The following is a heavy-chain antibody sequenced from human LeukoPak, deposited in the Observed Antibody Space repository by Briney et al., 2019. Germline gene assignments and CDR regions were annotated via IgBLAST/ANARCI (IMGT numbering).Heavy chain of an antibody. V-gene: IGHV3-21*01. CDR2: ISSSSSYI. CDR3: ARDSSGYYCEY. Sequence: GGSLRLSCAASGFTFSSYAMSWVRQAPGKGLEWVSSISSSSSYIYYADSVKGRFTISRDNAKNSLYLQMNSLRAEDTAVYYCARDSSGYYCEYWGQGTLVTVSS. D-gene: IGHD3-22*01. J-gene: IGHJ4*02. CDR1: GFTFSSYA.